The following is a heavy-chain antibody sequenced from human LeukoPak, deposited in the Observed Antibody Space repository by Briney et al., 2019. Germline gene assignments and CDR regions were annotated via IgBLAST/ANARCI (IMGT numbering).Heavy chain of an antibody. CDR1: GGSISSNSYY. CDR2: IYYSGST. CDR3: ARASLWQQQLVDAFDI. D-gene: IGHD6-13*01. V-gene: IGHV4-39*01. Sequence: TSETLSLTCTVSGGSISSNSYYWGWIRQSPGKGLEWIGSIYYSGSTYYNPSLKSRVTISVDTSKNQFSLKLSSVTAADTAVYYCARASLWQQQLVDAFDIWGQGTMVTVSS. J-gene: IGHJ3*02.